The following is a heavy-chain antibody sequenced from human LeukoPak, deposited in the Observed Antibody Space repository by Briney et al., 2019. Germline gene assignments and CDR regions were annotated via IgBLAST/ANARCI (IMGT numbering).Heavy chain of an antibody. V-gene: IGHV3-11*01. D-gene: IGHD2-2*01. CDR3: AREQGSTGYFEY. J-gene: IGHJ4*02. CDR2: ISSSGSTM. Sequence: GGSLRLSCAASGFIFSDYYMSWIRQAPGKGLEWVSYISSSGSTMYYTDSVKGRFTISRDNAKDSLYLQMNSLRAEDTAVYYCAREQGSTGYFEYWGQGTLVTVSS. CDR1: GFIFSDYY.